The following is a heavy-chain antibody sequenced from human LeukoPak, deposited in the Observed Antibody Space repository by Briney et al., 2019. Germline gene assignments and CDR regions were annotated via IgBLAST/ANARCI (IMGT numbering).Heavy chain of an antibody. CDR3: ARDSGRLYLYGLDV. J-gene: IGHJ6*02. Sequence: ASVRASCKGSGYIFTSHYLNWVRQTPGQGLQWMGEINVYTGDAKYAQDFQGRVTLTRDTSSSTAFMELRSLTYEDTAIYYCARDSGRLYLYGLDVWGQGTTVTVSS. CDR2: INVYTGDA. V-gene: IGHV1-46*01. CDR1: GYIFTSHY. D-gene: IGHD5-24*01.